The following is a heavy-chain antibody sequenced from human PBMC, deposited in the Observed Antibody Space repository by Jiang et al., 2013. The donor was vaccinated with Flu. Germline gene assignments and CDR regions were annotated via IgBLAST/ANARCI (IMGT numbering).Heavy chain of an antibody. V-gene: IGHV3-11*01. Sequence: SSGSTIYYADSVKGRFTISRDNAKNSLYLQMNSLRAEDTAVYYCAREGHSPYSSGWFVYWGQGTLVTVSS. J-gene: IGHJ4*02. CDR2: SSGSTI. D-gene: IGHD6-19*01. CDR3: AREGHSPYSSGWFVY.